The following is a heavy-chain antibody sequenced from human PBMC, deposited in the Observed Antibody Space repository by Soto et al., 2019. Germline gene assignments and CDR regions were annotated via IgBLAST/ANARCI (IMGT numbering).Heavy chain of an antibody. J-gene: IGHJ4*02. CDR2: IFHTGRL. Sequence: QVQLQESGPGLVKPSGTLSLTCSVSGGFIISTYWWSWVRQPPGKGLEWIGEIFHTGRLNYNPSLMSRVTISVDNAKNQLSLKLTSVTAADTAVYYCARVGGVGGETPHWGQGTLVTVSS. CDR3: ARVGGVGGETPH. D-gene: IGHD3-16*01. CDR1: GGFIISTYW. V-gene: IGHV4-4*02.